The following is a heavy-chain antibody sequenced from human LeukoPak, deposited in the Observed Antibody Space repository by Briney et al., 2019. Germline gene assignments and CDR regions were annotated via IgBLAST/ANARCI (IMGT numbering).Heavy chain of an antibody. Sequence: NPGGSLRLSCAASGFTISDYYMSWIRQAPGKGLEWVSYISSSGSTIYYADSVKGRFTISRDNAKNSLYLQMNSLRAEDTAVYYCARDSRSGYYDTIAGGYWGQGTLVTVSS. CDR3: ARDSRSGYYDTIAGGY. CDR1: GFTISDYY. CDR2: ISSSGSTI. D-gene: IGHD3-22*01. J-gene: IGHJ4*02. V-gene: IGHV3-11*04.